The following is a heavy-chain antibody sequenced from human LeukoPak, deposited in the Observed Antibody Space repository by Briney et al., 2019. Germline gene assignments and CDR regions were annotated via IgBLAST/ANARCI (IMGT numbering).Heavy chain of an antibody. J-gene: IGHJ4*02. CDR1: GFTFSSYS. Sequence: GGSLRLSCAASGFTFSSYSMNWVRQAPGKGLEWVSSISSSSSYIYYADSVKGRFTISRDNAKNSLYLQMNSLRAEDTAVYYCARIPHYDDYFDYWGQGTLVTVSS. V-gene: IGHV3-21*01. CDR2: ISSSSSYI. D-gene: IGHD3-22*01. CDR3: ARIPHYDDYFDY.